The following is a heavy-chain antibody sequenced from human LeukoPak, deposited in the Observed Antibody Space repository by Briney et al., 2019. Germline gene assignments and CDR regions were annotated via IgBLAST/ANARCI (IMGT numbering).Heavy chain of an antibody. CDR1: GGSFSGYY. V-gene: IGHV4-34*01. CDR3: ARDGSYYRDWFDP. D-gene: IGHD1-26*01. CDR2: INHSGST. J-gene: IGHJ5*02. Sequence: PSETLSLTCAVYGGSFSGYYWSWIRQPPGKGLEWIGEINHSGSTNYNPSLKSRVTISVDTSENQFSLKLSSVTAADTAVYYCARDGSYYRDWFDPWGQGTLVTVS.